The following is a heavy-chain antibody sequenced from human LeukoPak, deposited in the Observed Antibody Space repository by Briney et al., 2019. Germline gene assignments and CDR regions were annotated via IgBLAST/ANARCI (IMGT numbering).Heavy chain of an antibody. Sequence: PSETLSLTCTVSGDSIGSYYWSWIRQPAGKGLEWIGRIYTGGSTEYNPSLKSRVTMSVDTSKNQFSLKLSSVTAADTAVYYCARDSIGITAAGTNWGQGTLVTVSS. V-gene: IGHV4-4*07. CDR2: IYTGGST. CDR3: ARDSIGITAAGTN. J-gene: IGHJ4*02. CDR1: GDSIGSYY. D-gene: IGHD6-13*01.